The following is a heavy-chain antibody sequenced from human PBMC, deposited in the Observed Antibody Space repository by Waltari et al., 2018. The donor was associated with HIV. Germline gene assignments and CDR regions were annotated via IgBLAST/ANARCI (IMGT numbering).Heavy chain of an antibody. D-gene: IGHD3-22*01. Sequence: QLQLVESGGGVVQPGRSLRLSCAASGFTLPSYGIPWVRQAPGKGLEWVAIISSDGSNKYYADSVKGRFTISRDNSKNTLYLQMNSLRAEDTAMYYCAKDMHDSSGYLFEYWGQGTLVTVSS. CDR3: AKDMHDSSGYLFEY. J-gene: IGHJ4*02. CDR2: ISSDGSNK. V-gene: IGHV3-30*18. CDR1: GFTLPSYG.